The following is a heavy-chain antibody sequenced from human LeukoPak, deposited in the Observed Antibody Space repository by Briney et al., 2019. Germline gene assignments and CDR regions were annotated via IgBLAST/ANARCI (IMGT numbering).Heavy chain of an antibody. V-gene: IGHV1-69*13. J-gene: IGHJ4*02. CDR3: ARGPIAAATGGYFDY. CDR2: IIPIFGTA. D-gene: IGHD6-13*01. Sequence: SEKVSRKASGGTFSSYAISRVRQAPGQGLEWMGGIIPIFGTANYAQKFQGRATITADESTSTAYMELSCLRSEDTAVYYCARGPIAAATGGYFDYWGQGTLVTLSS. CDR1: GGTFSSYA.